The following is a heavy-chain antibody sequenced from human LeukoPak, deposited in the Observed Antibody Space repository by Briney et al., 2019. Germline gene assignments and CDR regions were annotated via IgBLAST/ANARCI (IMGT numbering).Heavy chain of an antibody. CDR1: GGSISSGSYY. J-gene: IGHJ4*02. Sequence: SETLSLTCTVSGGSISSGSYYWSWIRQPAGKGLEWIGRIYTSGSTNYNPSLKSRATISVDTSKNQSSLKLSSVTAADTAVYYCARFARGALDYWGQGTLVTVSS. CDR3: ARFARGALDY. CDR2: IYTSGST. V-gene: IGHV4-61*02. D-gene: IGHD3-10*01.